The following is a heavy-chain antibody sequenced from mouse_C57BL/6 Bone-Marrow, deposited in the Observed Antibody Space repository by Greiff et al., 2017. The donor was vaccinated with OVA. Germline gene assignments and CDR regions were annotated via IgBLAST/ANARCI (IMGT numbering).Heavy chain of an antibody. J-gene: IGHJ4*01. CDR1: GYTFTSYA. CDR3: ARGCASATVAPYAMDD. Sequence: QVQLQQSGPGLVKPGASVKLSCKASGYTFTSYAITWVKQRPGPGLAWIGWIYHGDGSTKYNEKFKGKATLSVDTSSRTASMQLHNLTSADSSVYFCARGCASATVAPYAMDDWGQGTSVTVAS. D-gene: IGHD1-1*01. V-gene: IGHV1-85*01. CDR2: IYHGDGST.